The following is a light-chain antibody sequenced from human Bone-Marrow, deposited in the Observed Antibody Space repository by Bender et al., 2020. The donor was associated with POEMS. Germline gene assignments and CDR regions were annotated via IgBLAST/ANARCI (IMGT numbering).Light chain of an antibody. CDR3: SSYTSRSTSV. CDR1: SNEIATYNR. Sequence: QSALTQPPSVSGSPGQSVTISCTSDSNEIATYNRVSWYQQQTPGTAPKLMIYEVFNRPSGVPDRFSGSKSGNTASLTISGLQAEDEGDYYCSSYTSRSTSVFGTGTTVTVL. V-gene: IGLV2-18*02. CDR2: EVF. J-gene: IGLJ1*01.